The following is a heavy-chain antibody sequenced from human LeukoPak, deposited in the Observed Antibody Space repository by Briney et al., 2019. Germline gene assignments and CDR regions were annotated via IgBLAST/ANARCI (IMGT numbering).Heavy chain of an antibody. D-gene: IGHD3-22*01. CDR1: GFTFSSYA. V-gene: IGHV3-23*01. J-gene: IGHJ4*02. CDR2: ISGSGGST. Sequence: TGGSLRLFCAASGFTFSSYAMSWVRQAPGKGLEWVSAISGSGGSTYYADSVKGRFTISRDNSKNTLYLQMNSLRAEDTAVYYCAKVLPHYYDSSGRAGGYFDYWGQGTLVTVSS. CDR3: AKVLPHYYDSSGRAGGYFDY.